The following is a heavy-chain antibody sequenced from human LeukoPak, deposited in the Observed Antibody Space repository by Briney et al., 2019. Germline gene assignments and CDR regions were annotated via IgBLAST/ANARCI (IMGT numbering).Heavy chain of an antibody. Sequence: ASVKVSCKTSGYTFSTYGITWVREAPGQGPEWLGWISGSTGSTHYTQAVQGRVTMTTDTSTATAYMELRSLRSDDTAIYYCARVGRDCSDINCYWADWFDPWGQGTLVIVSS. V-gene: IGHV1-18*01. D-gene: IGHD2-2*01. CDR3: ARVGRDCSDINCYWADWFDP. CDR1: GYTFSTYG. J-gene: IGHJ5*02. CDR2: ISGSTGST.